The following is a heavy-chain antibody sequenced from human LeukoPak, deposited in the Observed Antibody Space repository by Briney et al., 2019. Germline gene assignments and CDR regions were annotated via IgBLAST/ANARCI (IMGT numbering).Heavy chain of an antibody. CDR2: ISGSGGST. V-gene: IGHV3-23*01. CDR3: AKAGIGVVGYFDY. J-gene: IGHJ4*02. Sequence: GGSLRLSCAASGFTFSTYAMYWVRQAPGKGLEWVSSISGSGGSTYYADSVKGRFTISRDNSKNTLYLQMNSLRAEDTALYYCAKAGIGVVGYFDYWGQGTLVTVSS. CDR1: GFTFSTYA. D-gene: IGHD6-19*01.